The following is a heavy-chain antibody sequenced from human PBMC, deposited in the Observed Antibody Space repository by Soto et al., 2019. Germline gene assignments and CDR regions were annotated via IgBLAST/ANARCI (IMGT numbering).Heavy chain of an antibody. CDR2: INAGNGNT. CDR1: GYTFTSYA. Sequence: GASVKVSCKASGYTFTSYAMHWVRQAPGQRLEWMGWINAGNGNTRHSQKFQGRVTITRDTSASTAYMELSSLRSEDTAVYYCARVYCSSTSCYAFDIWGQGTMVTVSS. CDR3: ARVYCSSTSCYAFDI. D-gene: IGHD2-2*01. J-gene: IGHJ3*02. V-gene: IGHV1-3*01.